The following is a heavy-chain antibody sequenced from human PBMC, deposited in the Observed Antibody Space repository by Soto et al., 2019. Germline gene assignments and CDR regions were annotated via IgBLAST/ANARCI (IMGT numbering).Heavy chain of an antibody. D-gene: IGHD6-6*01. J-gene: IGHJ5*02. CDR1: GGCISSGVDY. V-gene: IGHV4-30-4*01. CDR2: IYHSGST. Sequence: PSETLSLTCTVSGGCISSGVDYWSWIRQPPGKGLEWIGYIYHSGSTYYNPSLKSRVTISVDTSKNQFSLKLSSVTAADTAGYYCARERPDGARRDPWGQGTLVTVSS. CDR3: ARERPDGARRDP.